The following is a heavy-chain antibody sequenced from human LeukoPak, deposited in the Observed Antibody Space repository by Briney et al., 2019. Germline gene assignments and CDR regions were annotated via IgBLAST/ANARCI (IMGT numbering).Heavy chain of an antibody. D-gene: IGHD6-19*01. CDR2: IYYSGST. CDR3: ARDWYSSGWYNAFDI. J-gene: IGHJ3*02. CDR1: GGSISSGGYY. V-gene: IGHV4-31*03. Sequence: PSQTLSLTCTVSGGSISSGGYYWSWIRQHPGKGLEWIGYIYYSGSTYYNPSLKSRVTISVDTSKNQFSLKLSSVTAADTAVYYCARDWYSSGWYNAFDIWGQGTMVTVSS.